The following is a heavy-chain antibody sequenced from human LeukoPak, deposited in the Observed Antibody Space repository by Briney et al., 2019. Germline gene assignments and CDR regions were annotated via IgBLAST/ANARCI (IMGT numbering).Heavy chain of an antibody. CDR2: INGNGEIT. Sequence: GESLRLSCVASGFTFSGYAMHWVRQAPGKGLEYVSGINGNGEITYYANSVKGRFTISRDNSKSTLYLQMGSLRPEDMALYYCARELYAPGNTPFDFWGQGTLVTVSS. J-gene: IGHJ4*02. CDR3: ARELYAPGNTPFDF. V-gene: IGHV3-64*01. CDR1: GFTFSGYA. D-gene: IGHD3-10*01.